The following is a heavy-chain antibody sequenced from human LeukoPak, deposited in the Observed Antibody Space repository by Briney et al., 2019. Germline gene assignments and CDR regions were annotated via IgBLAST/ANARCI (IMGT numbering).Heavy chain of an antibody. CDR1: GFTFSSSA. CDR2: INQVGTET. D-gene: IGHD2-15*01. J-gene: IGHJ4*02. CDR3: AQLLLRGPTA. V-gene: IGHV3-7*01. Sequence: GGSLRLSCAASGFTFSSSAMHWVRQAPGKGLEWVANINQVGTETFYVDSVKGRFTISRDNAKNSLYLQMSSLRAEDTAVYYCAQLLLRGPTAWGQGTLVTVSS.